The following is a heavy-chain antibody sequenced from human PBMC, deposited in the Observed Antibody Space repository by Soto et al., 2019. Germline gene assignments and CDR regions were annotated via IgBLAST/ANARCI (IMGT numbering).Heavy chain of an antibody. CDR1: GFAFSTYA. V-gene: IGHV3-23*01. CDR2: VTDSGGRT. D-gene: IGHD1-1*01. Sequence: GGSLRLSCAASGFAFSTYAMNWVRQAPGKGLEWVSTVTDSGGRTEYADSVKGRFTVSRDNSKNTLYLQMTSLRADDTAVYFCVKTGATAIDMFFDYWGQGTLVTVSS. J-gene: IGHJ4*02. CDR3: VKTGATAIDMFFDY.